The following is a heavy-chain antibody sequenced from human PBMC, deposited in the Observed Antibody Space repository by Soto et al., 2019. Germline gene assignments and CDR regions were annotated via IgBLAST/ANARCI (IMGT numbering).Heavy chain of an antibody. V-gene: IGHV4-59*01. CDR3: ARATTFYLFEY. J-gene: IGHJ4*02. Sequence: SLTCTVSGGSISSYYWSWIRQPPGKGLEWIGYNYYSGSTNYNPSLKSRVTISVDTSRNQFSLKLRSVTAADTAVYYCARATTFYLFEYWGQGLLVTVSS. CDR1: GGSISSYY. D-gene: IGHD3-3*01. CDR2: NYYSGST.